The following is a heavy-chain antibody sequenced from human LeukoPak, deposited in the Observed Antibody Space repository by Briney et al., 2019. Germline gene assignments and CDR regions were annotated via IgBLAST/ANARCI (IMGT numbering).Heavy chain of an antibody. CDR2: IGGDGEKT. J-gene: IGHJ4*02. V-gene: IGHV3-23*01. CDR3: AKTVAGEN. CDR1: GFSFSIYA. Sequence: PGGSLRLSCAASGFSFSIYAMNWVRQAPGKGLYCVSTIGGDGEKTYYTDSVKGRFTISRDNSKNTLYLQMNSLRAEDTAVYYCAKTVAGENWGQGTLVTVSS. D-gene: IGHD6-19*01.